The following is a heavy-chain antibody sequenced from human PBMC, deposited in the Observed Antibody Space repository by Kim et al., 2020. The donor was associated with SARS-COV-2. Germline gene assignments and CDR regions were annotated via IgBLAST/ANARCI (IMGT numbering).Heavy chain of an antibody. CDR2: SRNKANSHTT. J-gene: IGHJ6*02. CDR1: GFTSSDHF. Sequence: GGSLRLSCAASGFTSSDHFMDWVRQAPGKGLEWVGRSRNKANSHTTDYAASVKGRFTVSRDDSKNLLFLQMDSLKTEDTAVYYCARGRKDHYYGMDVWGQGTTVTVSS. CDR3: ARGRKDHYYGMDV. V-gene: IGHV3-72*01.